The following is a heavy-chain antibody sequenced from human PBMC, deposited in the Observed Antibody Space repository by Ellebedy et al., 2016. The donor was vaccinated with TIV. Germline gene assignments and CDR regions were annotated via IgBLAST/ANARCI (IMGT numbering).Heavy chain of an antibody. V-gene: IGHV3-74*01. CDR1: GFTFSSYW. CDR3: ARATSGFDF. D-gene: IGHD3-10*01. CDR2: INSDGSST. Sequence: GESLKISCAASGFTFSSYWMHWVRQAPGKGLVWVSRINSDGSSTSYADSVKGRFTISRENAKNSLYLQMNSLRAGDTAVYYCARATSGFDFWGQGALVTVSS. J-gene: IGHJ4*02.